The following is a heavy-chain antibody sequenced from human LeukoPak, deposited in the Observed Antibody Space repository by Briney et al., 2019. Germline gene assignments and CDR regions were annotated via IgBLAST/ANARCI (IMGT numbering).Heavy chain of an antibody. CDR2: INGSGYST. J-gene: IGHJ4*02. CDR3: AKDLREDCSGGSCYYFDY. CDR1: GFTFSTYA. D-gene: IGHD2-15*01. Sequence: PGGSLRLSCAASGFTFSTYAMTWVRQAPGKGLEWVSAINGSGYSTYYADSVKGRFTISRDNSRNTLYLQMNSLRAEDTAVYYCAKDLREDCSGGSCYYFDYWGQGTLVTVSS. V-gene: IGHV3-23*01.